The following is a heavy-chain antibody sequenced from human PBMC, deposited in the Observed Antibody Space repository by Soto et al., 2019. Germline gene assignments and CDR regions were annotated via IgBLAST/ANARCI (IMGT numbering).Heavy chain of an antibody. D-gene: IGHD1-26*01. V-gene: IGHV4-61*01. CDR2: IYYSGST. J-gene: IGHJ4*02. CDR1: GGSVSSGSYY. CDR3: ARVIAGATDY. Sequence: KPSETLSLTCTVSGGSVSSGSYYWSWIRQPPGKGLEWIGYIYYSGSTNYNLSLKSRVTISVETSKNQFSLKLSSVTAADTAVYYCARVIAGATDYWGQGTLVTVSS.